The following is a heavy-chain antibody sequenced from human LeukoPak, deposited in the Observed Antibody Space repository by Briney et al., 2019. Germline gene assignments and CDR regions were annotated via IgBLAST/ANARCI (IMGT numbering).Heavy chain of an antibody. J-gene: IGHJ4*02. CDR3: TTIGLTMIATCDY. D-gene: IGHD3-22*01. Sequence: GGSLRLPCAASGFTFSNVWMIWVRQATGKGLEWVGRIKSKADGGTTDYAAPVKGRFTISRDDSKNTLYLEVNSLTTEDTAVYYCTTIGLTMIATCDYWGQGTLVTVSS. CDR1: GFTFSNVW. CDR2: IKSKADGGTT. V-gene: IGHV3-15*01.